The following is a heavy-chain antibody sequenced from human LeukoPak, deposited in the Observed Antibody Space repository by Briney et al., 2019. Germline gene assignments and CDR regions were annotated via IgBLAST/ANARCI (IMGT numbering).Heavy chain of an antibody. V-gene: IGHV3-48*01. Sequence: GGSLRLSCAASGFTFSSYSMNWVRQAPGKGLEWVSYISSSSSTIYYADSVKGRFTISRDNAKNSLYLQMNSLRAEDTAVYYCAREKYYYDSSGSYDAFDIWGQGTMVTVSS. CDR1: GFTFSSYS. D-gene: IGHD3-22*01. CDR2: ISSSSSTI. J-gene: IGHJ3*02. CDR3: AREKYYYDSSGSYDAFDI.